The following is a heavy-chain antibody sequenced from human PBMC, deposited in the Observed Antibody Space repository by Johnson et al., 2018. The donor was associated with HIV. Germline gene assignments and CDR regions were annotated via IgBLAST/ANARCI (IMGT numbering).Heavy chain of an antibody. CDR2: ISYDGSNN. D-gene: IGHD3-22*01. Sequence: VQLVESGGGVVQPGRSLRLSCAASGFTFSSYAMHWVRQAPGKGLEWVSVISYDGSNNYYADSVKGRFTISRDNSKNTLYLQMNSLRAEDTALYYCAKDMGRTYYYDSSGYSAFDIWGQGTMVTVSS. V-gene: IGHV3-30-3*01. CDR3: AKDMGRTYYYDSSGYSAFDI. J-gene: IGHJ3*02. CDR1: GFTFSSYA.